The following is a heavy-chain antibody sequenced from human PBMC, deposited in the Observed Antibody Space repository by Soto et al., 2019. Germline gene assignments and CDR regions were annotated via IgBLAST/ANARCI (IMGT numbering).Heavy chain of an antibody. D-gene: IGHD3-16*02. Sequence: GASLKVSCKASGGTFSSYAISWVRRAPGEGLEWMGGIIPIFGTANYAQKFQGRVTITADESTSTAYMELSSLRSEDTAVYYCARLTSYDYVWGSYRDIDYWGQGTLVTVSS. CDR3: ARLTSYDYVWGSYRDIDY. V-gene: IGHV1-69*13. J-gene: IGHJ4*02. CDR2: IIPIFGTA. CDR1: GGTFSSYA.